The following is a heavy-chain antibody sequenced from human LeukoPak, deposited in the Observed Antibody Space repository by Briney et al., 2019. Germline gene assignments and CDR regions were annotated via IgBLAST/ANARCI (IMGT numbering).Heavy chain of an antibody. CDR2: ISHDGRSR. CDR1: EFPFSSYV. Sequence: GGSLRLSCAASEFPFSSYVMHWVRQVPGKGLVWVSRISHDGRSRTYADSVKGRFTISRDNSKNTLYLQMNSLRAEDTAVYYCAKDRRDVVVPPPDYYYYGMDVWGQGTTVTVSS. D-gene: IGHD2-2*01. CDR3: AKDRRDVVVPPPDYYYYGMDV. V-gene: IGHV3-74*01. J-gene: IGHJ6*02.